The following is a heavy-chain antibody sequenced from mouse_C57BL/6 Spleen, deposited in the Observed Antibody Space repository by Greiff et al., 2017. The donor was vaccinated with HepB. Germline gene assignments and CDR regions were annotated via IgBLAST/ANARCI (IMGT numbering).Heavy chain of an antibody. J-gene: IGHJ4*01. D-gene: IGHD2-5*01. Sequence: QVQLQQPGAELVMPGASVKLSCKASGYTFTSYWMHWVKQRPGQGLEWIGEIDPSDSYTNYNQKFKGKSTLTVDKSSSTAYMQLSSLTSEDSAVYYCARGDSNYAVDAMDYWGQGTSVTVSS. V-gene: IGHV1-69*01. CDR2: IDPSDSYT. CDR3: ARGDSNYAVDAMDY. CDR1: GYTFTSYW.